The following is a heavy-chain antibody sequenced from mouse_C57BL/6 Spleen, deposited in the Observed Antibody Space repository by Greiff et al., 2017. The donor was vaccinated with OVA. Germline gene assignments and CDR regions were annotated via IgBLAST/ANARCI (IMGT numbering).Heavy chain of an antibody. J-gene: IGHJ2*01. CDR2: IYPGDGDT. CDR3: AYGNFDY. Sequence: VKLQESGPELVKPGASVKISCKASGYAFSSSWMNWVKQRPGKGLEWIGRIYPGDGDTNYNGKFKGKATLTADKSSSTAYMQLSSLTSEDSAVYYCAYGNFDYWGQGTTLTVSS. V-gene: IGHV1-82*01. D-gene: IGHD2-1*01. CDR1: GYAFSSSW.